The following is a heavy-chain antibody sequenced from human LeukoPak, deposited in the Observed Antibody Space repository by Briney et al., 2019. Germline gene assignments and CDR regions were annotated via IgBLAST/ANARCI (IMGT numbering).Heavy chain of an antibody. Sequence: GGSLRLSCAASGFTFSSYSMSWIRQAPGKGLEWLSYISGSGSHTTYADSVRGRFTISRDNAKNSLSLQVNSLRADDTAVYYCARVGSTVAAGTPDYWGQGTLVTVSS. J-gene: IGHJ4*02. V-gene: IGHV3-21*05. CDR2: ISGSGSHT. CDR3: ARVGSTVAAGTPDY. D-gene: IGHD6-13*01. CDR1: GFTFSSYS.